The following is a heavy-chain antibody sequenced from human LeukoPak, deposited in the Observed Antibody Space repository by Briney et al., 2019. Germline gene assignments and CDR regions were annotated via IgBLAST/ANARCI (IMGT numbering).Heavy chain of an antibody. CDR3: AKDGSFYSDSSGPPTWFDP. CDR1: GFTFSSYA. V-gene: IGHV3-23*01. Sequence: GGSLRLSCAASGFTFSSYAMTWVRQAPGKGLGWVSTISGGGGATYYADSVKGRFTISRDNSRNTLYLQMNSLTAEDTAVYYCAKDGSFYSDSSGPPTWFDPWGLGTLVTVSS. D-gene: IGHD3-22*01. CDR2: ISGGGGAT. J-gene: IGHJ5*02.